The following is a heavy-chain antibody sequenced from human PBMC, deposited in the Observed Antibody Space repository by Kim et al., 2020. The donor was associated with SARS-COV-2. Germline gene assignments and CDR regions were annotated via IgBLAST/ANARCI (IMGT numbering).Heavy chain of an antibody. V-gene: IGHV1-69*13. D-gene: IGHD6-19*01. CDR3: SRDWGAVAGNLWCHYYYGMDV. CDR2: IIPIFGRA. CDR1: GGTFSSYA. Sequence: SVKVSCKASGGTFSSYAISWVRQAPGQGLEWMGGIIPIFGRANYAQKFQGRVTIIADESSRTAYMELSSLRSEDTAVYYCSRDWGAVAGNLWCHYYYGMDVWGQGTTVTVS. J-gene: IGHJ6*02.